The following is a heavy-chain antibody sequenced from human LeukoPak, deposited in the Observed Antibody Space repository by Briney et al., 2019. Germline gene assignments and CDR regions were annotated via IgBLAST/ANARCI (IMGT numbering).Heavy chain of an antibody. J-gene: IGHJ2*01. CDR3: ARDIPTIFGVVNPNWYFDL. CDR2: IYYSGST. Sequence: PSETLSLTCTVSGGSISSYYWSWIRQPPGKGLEWIGYIYYSGSTNYNPSLKSRVTISVDTSKNQFSLKLSSVTAADTAVYYCARDIPTIFGVVNPNWYFDLWGRGTLVTVSS. V-gene: IGHV4-59*01. CDR1: GGSISSYY. D-gene: IGHD3-3*01.